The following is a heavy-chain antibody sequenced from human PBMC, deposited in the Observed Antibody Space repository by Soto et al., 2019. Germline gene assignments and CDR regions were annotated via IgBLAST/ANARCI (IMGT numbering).Heavy chain of an antibody. CDR2: IYLDDDK. V-gene: IGHV2-5*02. CDR3: VHATPVSTGCDY. D-gene: IGHD4-17*01. Sequence: QITLKKSGPTLVKPTQTLTLTCTFSGFSLSTTGVGVGWIRQPPGNALDWLALIYLDDDKRYSPSRKSRRTIPKDTSKSPVVLTFTIMDPIDPATDYCVHATPVSTGCDYWGQGTLVTVSS. CDR1: GFSLSTTGVG. J-gene: IGHJ4*02.